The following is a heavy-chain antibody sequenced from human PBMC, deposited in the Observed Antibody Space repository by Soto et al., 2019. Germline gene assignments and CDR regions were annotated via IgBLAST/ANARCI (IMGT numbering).Heavy chain of an antibody. CDR3: ARGKGIVLMVYAMRGWFDP. CDR1: GFTFRSYA. D-gene: IGHD2-8*01. CDR2: ISYDGSNK. Sequence: QVQLVESGGGVLQPGRSLRLSCAASGFTFRSYAMHWFRQAPGKGLEWVAVISYDGSNKYYADSVKGRFTISRDNSKNTLYLQMNSLRAEDTAVYYCARGKGIVLMVYAMRGWFDPWGQGTLVTVSS. J-gene: IGHJ5*02. V-gene: IGHV3-30-3*01.